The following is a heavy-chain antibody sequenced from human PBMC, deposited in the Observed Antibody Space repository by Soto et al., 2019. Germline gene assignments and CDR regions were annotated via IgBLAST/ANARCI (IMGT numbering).Heavy chain of an antibody. CDR1: GFTFASYA. V-gene: IGHV3-23*05. Sequence: PGGSLRLSCAASGFTFASYAMAWVRQAPGKGVEWVSGIDASGSRTDYAHSVKGRFTISRDNPSNTLFLQMDPLRGEATAMYYCANDSDITGLSAAGACLDYWGQGTLVTVSS. CDR2: IDASGSRT. D-gene: IGHD6-13*01. CDR3: ANDSDITGLSAAGACLDY. J-gene: IGHJ4*02.